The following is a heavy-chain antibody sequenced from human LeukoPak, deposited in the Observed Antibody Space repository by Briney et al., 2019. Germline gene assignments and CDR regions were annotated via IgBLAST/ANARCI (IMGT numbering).Heavy chain of an antibody. J-gene: IGHJ6*03. Sequence: GGSLRLSCAASGFTFDRYGMHWVRQAPGKGLEWVAVISYDGANKYYADSVKGRFAISRDNSKNTLSLQMNSLRADDTAVYYCAKWGDHCSSTSCPYYYYYYYMDVWGKGTTVTVSS. V-gene: IGHV3-30*18. CDR2: ISYDGANK. CDR1: GFTFDRYG. D-gene: IGHD2-2*01. CDR3: AKWGDHCSSTSCPYYYYYYYMDV.